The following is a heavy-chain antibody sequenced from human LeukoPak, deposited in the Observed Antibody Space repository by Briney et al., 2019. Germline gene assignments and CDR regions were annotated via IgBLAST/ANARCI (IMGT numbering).Heavy chain of an antibody. CDR2: IYTSGST. J-gene: IGHJ4*02. CDR3: ARATHDSSGLRFDY. D-gene: IGHD3-22*01. CDR1: GGSMSSYY. Sequence: SETLSLTCTVSGGSMSSYYWSWIQQPPGKGLEWIGYIYTSGSTNYNPSLKSRVTISVDTSKNQFSLKLSSVTAADTAVYSCARATHDSSGLRFDYWGQGTLVTVSS. V-gene: IGHV4-4*09.